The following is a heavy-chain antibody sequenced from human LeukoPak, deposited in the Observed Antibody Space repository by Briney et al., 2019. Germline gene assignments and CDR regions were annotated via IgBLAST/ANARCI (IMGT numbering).Heavy chain of an antibody. Sequence: PSETLSLTCTVSGYSISSGYYWGWIRQPPGKGLEWIGSIYHSGGTYYNPSLKSRVTISVDTSKNQFSLKLSSVTAADTAVYYCVRSRGAAAGTGDYWGQGTLVTVSS. CDR2: IYHSGGT. D-gene: IGHD6-13*01. V-gene: IGHV4-38-2*02. CDR1: GYSISSGYY. CDR3: VRSRGAAAGTGDY. J-gene: IGHJ4*02.